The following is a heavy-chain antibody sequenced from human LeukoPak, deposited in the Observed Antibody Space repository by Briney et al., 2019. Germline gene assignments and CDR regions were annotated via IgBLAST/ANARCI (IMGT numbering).Heavy chain of an antibody. V-gene: IGHV1-2*02. CDR1: GYTFTGYY. Sequence: ASVKVSCKASGYTFTGYYMHWVRQAPGQGLEWMGWINPNGGGTNYAQSFQGRVTMTRDTSVSTAYMELSRLRSDDTAVYYCARVRGYCSGTSCYGGSDYYYAMDVLGQGTTVTVSS. CDR2: INPNGGGT. CDR3: ARVRGYCSGTSCYGGSDYYYAMDV. J-gene: IGHJ6*02. D-gene: IGHD2-2*01.